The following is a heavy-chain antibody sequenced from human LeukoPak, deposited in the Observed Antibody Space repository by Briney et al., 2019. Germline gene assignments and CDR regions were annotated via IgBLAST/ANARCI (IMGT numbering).Heavy chain of an antibody. CDR1: GYTFTSYG. D-gene: IGHD5-12*01. V-gene: IGHV1-18*01. Sequence: GASVKVSCKASGYTFTSYGISCVRQAPGQGLEWMGWMSAYNGNTNYAQKLQGRVTMTPDTSTSPAYMELRSLRSVDTAVYYSARDIRGGYDYYYYYGMDVWGQGTTVTVSS. CDR3: ARDIRGGYDYYYYYGMDV. J-gene: IGHJ6*02. CDR2: MSAYNGNT.